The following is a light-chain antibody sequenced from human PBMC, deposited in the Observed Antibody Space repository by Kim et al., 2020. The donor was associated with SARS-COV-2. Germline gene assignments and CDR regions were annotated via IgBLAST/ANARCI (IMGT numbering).Light chain of an antibody. V-gene: IGLV3-21*04. CDR1: NVGCNC. CDR3: QVWDSSSAHRV. Sequence: PGKIAWFSCGGDNVGCNCVHWYQQKPGQAPVLVIYYDSDRPSGIPERFSGSNSGNTATLTICRVEAGDEADYYCQVWDSSSAHRVFGGGTQLTVL. CDR2: YDS. J-gene: IGLJ3*02.